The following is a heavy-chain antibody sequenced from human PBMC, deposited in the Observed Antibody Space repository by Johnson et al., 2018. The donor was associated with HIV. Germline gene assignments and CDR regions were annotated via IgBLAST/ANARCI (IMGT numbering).Heavy chain of an antibody. J-gene: IGHJ3*01. CDR3: AKARGYNYFIDAFDR. Sequence: VEYGGGLVQPGRSLRLSCAASGFTFDDYAMHWVRQAPGKGLEWVSGISWNSGSIGYADSVKGRFTISRDNAKNSLYLQMHSLRAEDTAMYYCAKARGYNYFIDAFDRWGQGTLVTVSS. CDR2: ISWNSGSI. V-gene: IGHV3-9*01. CDR1: GFTFDDYA. D-gene: IGHD5-18*01.